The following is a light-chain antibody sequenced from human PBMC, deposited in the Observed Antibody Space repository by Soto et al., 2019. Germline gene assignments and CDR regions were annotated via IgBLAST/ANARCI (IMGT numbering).Light chain of an antibody. CDR3: SSYTTYNTPLIV. Sequence: QSVLTQPASVSGSPGQSITISCTGTSSDVGGYNYVSWYQHHPGKAPKLIIYDVSNRPSGVSLRFSCSKSDNPASLTISGLQPDVDAFYHCSSYTTYNTPLIVFVTRTNVTV. J-gene: IGLJ1*01. CDR2: DVS. V-gene: IGLV2-14*03. CDR1: SSDVGGYNY.